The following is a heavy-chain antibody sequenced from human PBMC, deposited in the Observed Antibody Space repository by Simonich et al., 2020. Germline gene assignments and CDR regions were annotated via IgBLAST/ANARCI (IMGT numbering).Heavy chain of an antibody. CDR1: GGSISSSSYY. D-gene: IGHD6-13*01. Sequence: QLQLQESGPGLVKPSETLSLTCTVSGGSISSSSYYWGWIRQPPGKGLEWIGGIYYSGTTHYNPSPKSRVTISEDTSKNQFSLKLSSVTAADTAVYYCARHAGFAFDIWGQGTMVTVSS. V-gene: IGHV4-39*01. CDR2: IYYSGTT. J-gene: IGHJ3*02. CDR3: ARHAGFAFDI.